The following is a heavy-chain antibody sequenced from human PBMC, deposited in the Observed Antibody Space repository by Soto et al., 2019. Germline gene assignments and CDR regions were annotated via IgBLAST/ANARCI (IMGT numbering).Heavy chain of an antibody. D-gene: IGHD3-10*01. V-gene: IGHV4-31*03. Sequence: QVQLQESGPGLVKPSQTLSLTCTVSGDSISRNGYFWTWIRQHPGKGLEWSGYIYYSGSSYYNPSLESRVIISLDTSKNHFSQSLTAVTAADTAVYYCARGTMLRGPGYYYAMDVWGQGTTVTVSS. CDR1: GDSISRNGYF. CDR2: IYYSGSS. J-gene: IGHJ6*02. CDR3: ARGTMLRGPGYYYAMDV.